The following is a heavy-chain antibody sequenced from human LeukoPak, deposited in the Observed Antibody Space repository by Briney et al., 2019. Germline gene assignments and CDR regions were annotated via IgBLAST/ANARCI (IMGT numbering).Heavy chain of an antibody. CDR3: ARAVGTYYYDSSGYLDAFDI. CDR1: GFTFHDFY. D-gene: IGHD3-22*01. J-gene: IGHJ3*02. Sequence: GALRLPWSASGFTFHDFYISLIRQASRKGVEGVSYISSSWSTIYYADSVKGRFTISRDNAKNSLYLQMNSLRAEDTAVYYCARAVGTYYYDSSGYLDAFDIWGQGTMVTVSS. CDR2: ISSSWSTI. V-gene: IGHV3-11*04.